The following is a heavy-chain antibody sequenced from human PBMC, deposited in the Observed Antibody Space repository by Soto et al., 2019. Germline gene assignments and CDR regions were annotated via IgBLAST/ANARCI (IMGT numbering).Heavy chain of an antibody. CDR1: GFTFSRYW. CDR2: INSDGSST. J-gene: IGHJ4*02. CDR3: VCFYPLGY. V-gene: IGHV3-74*01. D-gene: IGHD3-3*01. Sequence: HPGGSLRLSCAASGFTFSRYWMYWVRQAPGKGLVWVSRINSDGSSTIYADSVKGRFTISRDNAKNTLYLQMNSLRAEDTAVYYCVCFYPLGYWGQGTLVTVSS.